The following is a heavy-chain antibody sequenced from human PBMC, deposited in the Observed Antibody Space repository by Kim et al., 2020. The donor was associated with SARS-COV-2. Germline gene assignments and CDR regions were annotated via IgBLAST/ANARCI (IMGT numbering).Heavy chain of an antibody. CDR3: ARDPLYYYDSSGYRYYYYDGMDV. J-gene: IGHJ6*02. CDR1: GFTFSSYG. V-gene: IGHV3-33*01. Sequence: GGSLRLSCAASGFTFSSYGMHWVRQAPGKGLEWVAVIWYDGSNKYYADSVKGRFTISRDNSKNTLYLQMNSLRAEDTAVYYCARDPLYYYDSSGYRYYYYDGMDVWGQGTTVTVSS. CDR2: IWYDGSNK. D-gene: IGHD3-22*01.